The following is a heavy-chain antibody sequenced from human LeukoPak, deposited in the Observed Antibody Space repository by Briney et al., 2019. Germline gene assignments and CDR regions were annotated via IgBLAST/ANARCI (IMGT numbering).Heavy chain of an antibody. Sequence: PSETLSLTCTVSGVSIRTNGYHWGWIRQSPEKGLEWIASISYTTITHYNPSLKSRVTVSADMSNNQFFLKLSSVTAADTALYYCARRILRPERFDTWGQGTLVTVSS. D-gene: IGHD5-24*01. V-gene: IGHV4-39*01. CDR3: ARRILRPERFDT. CDR2: ISYTTIT. J-gene: IGHJ5*01. CDR1: GVSIRTNGYH.